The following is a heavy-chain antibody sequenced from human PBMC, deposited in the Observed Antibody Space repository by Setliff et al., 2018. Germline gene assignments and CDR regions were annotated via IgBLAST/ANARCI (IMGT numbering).Heavy chain of an antibody. CDR2: IYYSGST. D-gene: IGHD3-9*01. Sequence: SETLSLTCTVSGGSISTSSYYWGWIRQPPGKGLEWIGSIYYSGSTYYNPSLKSRITLSVEPSKNQFSLNLNSATAADTAVYYCARHALSFDSAWDVWGKGTTVTVSS. CDR3: ARHALSFDSAWDV. V-gene: IGHV4-39*01. CDR1: GGSISTSSYY. J-gene: IGHJ6*04.